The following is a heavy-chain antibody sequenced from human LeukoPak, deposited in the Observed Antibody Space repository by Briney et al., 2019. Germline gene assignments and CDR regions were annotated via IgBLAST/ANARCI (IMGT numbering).Heavy chain of an antibody. CDR1: GYTFTGYY. CDR3: AAGLYYYDSSGSY. J-gene: IGHJ4*02. CDR2: INPNSGGT. Sequence: ASVKVSCKASGYTFTGYYMHWVRQAPGQGLEWMGWINPNSGGTNYAQKFQGRVTMTRDTSISTAYMELSRLRSDDTAVYYCAAGLYYYDSSGSYWGQGTLVTVSS. V-gene: IGHV1-2*02. D-gene: IGHD3-22*01.